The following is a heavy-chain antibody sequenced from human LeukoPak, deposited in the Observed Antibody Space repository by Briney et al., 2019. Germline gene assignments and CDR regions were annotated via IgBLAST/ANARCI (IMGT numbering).Heavy chain of an antibody. J-gene: IGHJ4*02. CDR3: ARDRGPEWWGSFDY. V-gene: IGHV1-2*02. Sequence: ASVKVSCKASGYTFTGFYLHWVRQAPGQGLEWMGWINPNSGGTNYAQKFQGRVTMTRDTSISTAYMELGSLRSDDTAVYYCARDRGPEWWGSFDYWGQGSLVTVSS. D-gene: IGHD3-16*01. CDR2: INPNSGGT. CDR1: GYTFTGFY.